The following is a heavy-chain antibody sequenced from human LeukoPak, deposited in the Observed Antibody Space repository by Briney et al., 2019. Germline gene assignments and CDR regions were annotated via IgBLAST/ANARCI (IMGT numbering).Heavy chain of an antibody. J-gene: IGHJ4*02. D-gene: IGHD6-25*01. CDR2: ISYDGSNK. V-gene: IGHV3-30*18. CDR3: AKLLGRAGFDY. CDR1: GFTFSSYA. Sequence: PGGSLRLSCAASGFTFSSYAMSWVRQAPGKGLEWVAVISYDGSNKYSADSVKGRFTISRDNSKNTLYLQMNSLRAEDTAVYYCAKLLGRAGFDYWGQGTLVTVSS.